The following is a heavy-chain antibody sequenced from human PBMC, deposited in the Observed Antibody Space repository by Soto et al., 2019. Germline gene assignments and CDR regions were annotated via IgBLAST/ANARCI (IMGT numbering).Heavy chain of an antibody. Sequence: QVQLHQWGAGLLKPSETLSLTCAVYGGSFSGYYWTWIRQPPGTGLEWNGEINHSGSTKYNPSLKSRVTISVGTSKNQFSLKLTSVTAADTDVYCCARDKISGLFDYWGQGTMFTVSS. CDR3: ARDKISGLFDY. J-gene: IGHJ4*02. V-gene: IGHV4-34*01. CDR2: INHSGST. CDR1: GGSFSGYY.